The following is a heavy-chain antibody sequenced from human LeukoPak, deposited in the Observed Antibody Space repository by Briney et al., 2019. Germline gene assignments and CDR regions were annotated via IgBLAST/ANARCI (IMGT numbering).Heavy chain of an antibody. CDR1: GGTFSSYA. V-gene: IGHV1-69*13. CDR2: IIPIFGTA. J-gene: IGHJ4*02. Sequence: GASVKVSCKASGGTFSSYAISWVRQAPGQGLEWMGGIIPIFGTANYAQKFQGRVTITADESTSTAYMELSSLRSEDTAVYYCAIERFYSSGWQDCVGFDYWGQGTLVTVSS. CDR3: AIERFYSSGWQDCVGFDY. D-gene: IGHD6-19*01.